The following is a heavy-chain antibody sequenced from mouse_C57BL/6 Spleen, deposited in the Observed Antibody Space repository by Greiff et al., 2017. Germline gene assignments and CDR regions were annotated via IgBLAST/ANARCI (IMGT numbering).Heavy chain of an antibody. CDR1: GYSFTGYY. V-gene: IGHV1-42*01. D-gene: IGHD1-1*01. CDR3: ATYYYGSSSFDY. CDR2: INPSTGGT. J-gene: IGHJ2*01. Sequence: DVKLQESGPELVKPGASVKISCKASGYSFTGYYMNWVKQSPEKSLEWIGEINPSTGGTTYNQKFKAKATLTVDKSSSTAYMQLKSLTSEDSAVYYCATYYYGSSSFDYWGQGTTLTVSS.